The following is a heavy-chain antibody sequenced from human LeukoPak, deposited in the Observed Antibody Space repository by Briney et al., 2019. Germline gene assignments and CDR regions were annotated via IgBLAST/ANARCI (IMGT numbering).Heavy chain of an antibody. CDR3: ARSSSLLLQGYYFDY. Sequence: SETLSLTCAVYGAFFSDSYWSWIRQPAGKGLEWIGRIYTSGSTNYNPSLKSRVTISVDTSKNQFSLKLSSVTAADTAVYYCARSSSLLLQGYYFDYWGQGTLVTVSS. V-gene: IGHV4-59*10. CDR2: IYTSGST. J-gene: IGHJ4*02. CDR1: GAFFSDSY. D-gene: IGHD3-22*01.